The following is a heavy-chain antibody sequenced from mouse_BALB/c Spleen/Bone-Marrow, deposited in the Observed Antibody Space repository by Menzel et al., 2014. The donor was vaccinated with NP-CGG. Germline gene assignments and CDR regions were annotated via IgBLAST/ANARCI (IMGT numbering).Heavy chain of an antibody. J-gene: IGHJ4*01. CDR2: ISSGGSYT. V-gene: IGHV5-6*02. CDR3: ARLTPDYAMDY. Sequence: EVMLVESGGDLVKPGGSLKLSCAASGFTFSNYGTSWVRQTPDKRLEWVATISSGGSYTYFPDSVKGRFTISRDNAKNTLYLQMNSLKSEDAAMYYCARLTPDYAMDYWGQGTSVTVSS. D-gene: IGHD1-3*01. CDR1: GFTFSNYG.